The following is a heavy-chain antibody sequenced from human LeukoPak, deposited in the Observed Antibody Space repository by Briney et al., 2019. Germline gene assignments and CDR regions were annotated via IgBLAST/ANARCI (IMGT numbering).Heavy chain of an antibody. D-gene: IGHD3-3*01. J-gene: IGHJ4*02. CDR2: INHSGST. CDR3: ARTYYDFWSGYLYYFDY. V-gene: IGHV4-34*01. CDR1: GGSFSGYY. Sequence: PSETLSLTCAVYGGSFSGYYWSWIRQPPGKGLEWIGEINHSGSTSYNPSLKSRVTISVDTSKNQFSLKLSSVTAADTAVYYCARTYYDFWSGYLYYFDYWGQGTLVTVSS.